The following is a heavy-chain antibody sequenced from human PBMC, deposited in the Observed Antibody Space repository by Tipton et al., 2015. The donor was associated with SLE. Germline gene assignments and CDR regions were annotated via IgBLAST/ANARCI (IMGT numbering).Heavy chain of an antibody. Sequence: VQLVQSGAEVKKPGESLKISCKASGYNFITYWIGWVRLMPGKGLEWMGIIYPDDSDTKYSPSFQGQVTISVDQSISTAFLQWSSLKSSDPAMYFCARQDQRGYYYYGLDVWGQGTTVTVSS. CDR2: IYPDDSDT. V-gene: IGHV5-51*01. CDR3: ARQDQRGYYYYGLDV. D-gene: IGHD2-2*01. J-gene: IGHJ6*02. CDR1: GYNFITYW.